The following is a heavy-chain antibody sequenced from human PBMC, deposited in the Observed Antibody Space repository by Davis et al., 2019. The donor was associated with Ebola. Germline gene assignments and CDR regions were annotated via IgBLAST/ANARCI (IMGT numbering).Heavy chain of an antibody. J-gene: IGHJ4*02. CDR2: IYYSGTT. Sequence: SETLSLTCTVSGGSISSTSYYWGWIRQPPGKGLEWIGSIYYSGTTYYNPSLKSRVSISVDTSKNHFSLKLSSVTAADLAVYYCARLTKWEAYFDYWGQGTLVTVSS. D-gene: IGHD1-26*01. CDR3: ARLTKWEAYFDY. CDR1: GGSISSTSYY. V-gene: IGHV4-39*02.